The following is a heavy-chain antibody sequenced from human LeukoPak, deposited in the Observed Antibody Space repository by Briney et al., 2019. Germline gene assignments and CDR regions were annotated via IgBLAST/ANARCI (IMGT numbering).Heavy chain of an antibody. CDR2: INHSGST. V-gene: IGHV4-34*01. D-gene: IGHD6-19*01. Sequence: SETLSLTCAVYGGSFSGYYWSWIRQPPGKGLEWIGEINHSGSTNYNPSLKSRVPISVDTSKNQFSLKLSSVTAADTAVYYCATGAGHKAFDYWGQGTLVTVSS. J-gene: IGHJ4*02. CDR1: GGSFSGYY. CDR3: ATGAGHKAFDY.